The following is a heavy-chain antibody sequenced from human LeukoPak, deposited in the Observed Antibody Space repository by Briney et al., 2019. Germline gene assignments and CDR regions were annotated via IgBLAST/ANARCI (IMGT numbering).Heavy chain of an antibody. J-gene: IGHJ4*02. CDR1: GFTVSTNY. V-gene: IGHV3-53*01. CDR3: VKDCCDYSPLDH. D-gene: IGHD2-15*01. CDR2: FYSGGDR. Sequence: PGGSLRLSCAASGFTVSTNYMSWVRQAPGKGLEWVSVFYSGGDRYYADSVKGRFIISRDNSRNMLYLQMNSLRADDTAIYYCVKDCCDYSPLDHWGRGTQVTVSS.